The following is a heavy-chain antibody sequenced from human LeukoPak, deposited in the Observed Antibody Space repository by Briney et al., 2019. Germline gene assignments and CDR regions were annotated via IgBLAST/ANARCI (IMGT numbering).Heavy chain of an antibody. CDR3: ARLRPAYYYDSSGYQFDY. V-gene: IGHV4-39*01. CDR2: IYYSGST. J-gene: IGHJ4*02. CDR1: GGSISSSSYY. Sequence: PSETLSLTCTVSGGSISSSSYYWGWIRQPPGKGLEWIGSIYYSGSTYYNPSLKSRVTISVDTSKNQFSLKLSSVTAADTAVYYCARLRPAYYYDSSGYQFDYWGQGTLVTVSS. D-gene: IGHD3-22*01.